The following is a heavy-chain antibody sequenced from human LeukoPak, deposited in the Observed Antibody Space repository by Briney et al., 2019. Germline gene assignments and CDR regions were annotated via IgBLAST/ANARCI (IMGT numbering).Heavy chain of an antibody. CDR1: GFTFSSYA. CDR3: AKFLAYDFWSGSLHY. CDR2: ISGSGGST. D-gene: IGHD3-3*01. J-gene: IGHJ4*02. V-gene: IGHV3-23*01. Sequence: GGSLRLSRAASGFTFSSYAMSWVRQAPGKGLEWVSAISGSGGSTYYADSVKGRFTISRDNSKNTLYLQMNSLRAEDTAVYYCAKFLAYDFWSGSLHYWGRGTLVTVSS.